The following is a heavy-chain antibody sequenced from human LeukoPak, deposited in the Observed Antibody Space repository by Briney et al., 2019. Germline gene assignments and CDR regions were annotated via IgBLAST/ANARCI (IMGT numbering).Heavy chain of an antibody. J-gene: IGHJ4*02. CDR2: ISSSSNI. CDR3: ARLTSATGTYFY. Sequence: GGSLSLSCAASGFTLSTYTMRWVRQAPGEGLEWVSSISSSSNIYYAYSVKDRFTISRDNAENSLYMQMNSLRDEDTAVYYCARLTSATGTYFYWGERALGTASS. D-gene: IGHD3-10*01. V-gene: IGHV3-69-1*01. CDR1: GFTLSTYT.